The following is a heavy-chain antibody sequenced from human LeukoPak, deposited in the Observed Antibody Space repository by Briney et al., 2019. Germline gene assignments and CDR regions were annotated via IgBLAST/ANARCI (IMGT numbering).Heavy chain of an antibody. CDR1: GLNFRDQW. CDR2: IKPDGSEK. J-gene: IGHJ4*01. Sequence: GGSLRLSCAGSGLNFRDQWMSWLRQAPEKGPEWVAHIKPDGSEKYYVDSVKGRFIISRDDARNSLSLQMNSLRAEDTAVYYCAGSFGDVKMFWGQGTLVTVSS. V-gene: IGHV3-7*01. D-gene: IGHD3-10*01. CDR3: AGSFGDVKMF.